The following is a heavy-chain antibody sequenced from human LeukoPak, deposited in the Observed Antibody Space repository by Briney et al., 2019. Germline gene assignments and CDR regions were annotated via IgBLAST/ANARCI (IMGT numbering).Heavy chain of an antibody. CDR2: ISAHNGKT. Sequence: GASVKVSCKASGYTFTSYGITWVGQAPGQGLEWMGWISAHNGKTNYSQKFQGRVTMTTDTPTSTAYMELRSLRSDDTAVYYRARGDVVVSAAVRFDPWGQGTLVTVSS. D-gene: IGHD2-2*01. J-gene: IGHJ5*02. CDR1: GYTFTSYG. V-gene: IGHV1-18*01. CDR3: ARGDVVVSAAVRFDP.